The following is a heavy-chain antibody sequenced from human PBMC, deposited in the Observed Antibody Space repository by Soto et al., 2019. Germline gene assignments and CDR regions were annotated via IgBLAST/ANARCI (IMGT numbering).Heavy chain of an antibody. V-gene: IGHV3-15*01. J-gene: IGHJ1*01. Sequence: GGSLRLSCAASGFTFSNAWMSWVRQAPGKGLEWVGRIKSKTDGGTTDYAAPVKGRFTISRDDSKNTLYLQMNSLKTEDTAVYYCTTDISANIVVVVAANYADYSQHWGQGPLVTAPQ. CDR2: IKSKTDGGTT. D-gene: IGHD2-15*01. CDR1: GFTFSNAW. CDR3: TTDISANIVVVVAANYADYSQH.